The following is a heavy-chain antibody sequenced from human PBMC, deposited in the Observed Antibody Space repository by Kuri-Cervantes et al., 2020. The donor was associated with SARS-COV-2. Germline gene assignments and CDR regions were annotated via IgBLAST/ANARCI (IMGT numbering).Heavy chain of an antibody. V-gene: IGHV3-74*01. CDR1: GVTFSSYW. CDR3: ARDGDY. Sequence: GGSLRLSCAASGVTFSSYWMHWVRQAPGQGLVWVSRINSYGSSTSYADSEKGRFTISRDDSKNTLYLQMDSLRNDDTAVYYCARDGDYWGQGTLVTVSS. CDR2: INSYGSST. J-gene: IGHJ4*02.